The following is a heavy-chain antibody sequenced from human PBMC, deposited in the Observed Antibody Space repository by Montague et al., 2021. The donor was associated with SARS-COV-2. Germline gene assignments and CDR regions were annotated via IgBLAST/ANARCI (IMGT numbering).Heavy chain of an antibody. Sequence: SETLSLTCTVSGGPITNNIDYWAWIRQPPGKGLEWIGCIYYTGNTYYNPSLKSRVTISVVTSKNHFTLKLSSVTAAETAVYYCARLKRYFDSSGSPSAFDFWGQGTKVTVSS. D-gene: IGHD3-22*01. CDR2: IYYTGNT. V-gene: IGHV4-39*02. CDR1: GGPITNNIDY. J-gene: IGHJ3*01. CDR3: ARLKRYFDSSGSPSAFDF.